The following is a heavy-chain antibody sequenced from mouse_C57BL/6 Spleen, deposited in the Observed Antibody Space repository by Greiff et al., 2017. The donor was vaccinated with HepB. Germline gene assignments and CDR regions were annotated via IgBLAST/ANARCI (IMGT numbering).Heavy chain of an antibody. CDR3: ARGYSFYAMDY. CDR1: GYAFSSSW. J-gene: IGHJ4*01. Sequence: QVQLQQSGPELVKPGASVKISCKASGYAFSSSWMNWVKQRPGKGLEWIGRIYPGDGDTNYNGKFKGKATLTADKSSSTAYMQLSSLTSEDSAVYCCARGYSFYAMDYWGQGTSVTVSS. CDR2: IYPGDGDT. V-gene: IGHV1-82*01. D-gene: IGHD2-12*01.